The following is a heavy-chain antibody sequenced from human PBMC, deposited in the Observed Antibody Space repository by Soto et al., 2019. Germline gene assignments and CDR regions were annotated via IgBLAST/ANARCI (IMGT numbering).Heavy chain of an antibody. D-gene: IGHD3-22*01. J-gene: IGHJ4*02. Sequence: SETLSLTCAVYGGYFSGYCWSWIRQPPGKGLEWIGEINHSGSTNYNPSLKSRVTISVDTSKNQFSLKLSSVTAADTAVYYCATYLRDYYDSSGYSKVPDYWGQGTLVTVSS. CDR3: ATYLRDYYDSSGYSKVPDY. CDR2: INHSGST. CDR1: GGYFSGYC. V-gene: IGHV4-34*01.